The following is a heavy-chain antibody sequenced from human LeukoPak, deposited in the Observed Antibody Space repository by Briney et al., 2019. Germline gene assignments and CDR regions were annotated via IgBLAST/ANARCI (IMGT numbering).Heavy chain of an antibody. V-gene: IGHV3-7*01. CDR1: GFTLGSYW. CDR2: IRQDGNEK. Sequence: PGGSLRLSCAASGFTLGSYWMSWVRQAPGKGLEWVANIRQDGNEKYYVDSVKGRFTISRDNAKSSLYLQMNSLRAEDTAVYYCVRGREAGIYWGQGILVIVSS. J-gene: IGHJ4*02. D-gene: IGHD6-19*01. CDR3: VRGREAGIY.